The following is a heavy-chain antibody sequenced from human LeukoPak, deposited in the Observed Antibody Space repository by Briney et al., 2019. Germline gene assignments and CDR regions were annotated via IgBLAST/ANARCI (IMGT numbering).Heavy chain of an antibody. V-gene: IGHV1-18*01. Sequence: ASVKVSCKASGYTFTGYGISWVRQAPGQGLEWMGWISAYYGNTNYAQKLQGRVTMTTDTSTSTAYMELRSLRSDDTAVYYCARDIGGYGHLAPDYWGQGTLVTVSS. CDR3: ARDIGGYGHLAPDY. D-gene: IGHD5-12*01. CDR2: ISAYYGNT. J-gene: IGHJ4*02. CDR1: GYTFTGYG.